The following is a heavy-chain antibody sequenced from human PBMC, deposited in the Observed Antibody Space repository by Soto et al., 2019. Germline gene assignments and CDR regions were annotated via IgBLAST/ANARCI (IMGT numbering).Heavy chain of an antibody. CDR3: AKVGYGDYLDY. V-gene: IGHV3-30*18. CDR2: ISYDGSNK. D-gene: IGHD4-17*01. J-gene: IGHJ4*02. Sequence: QVQLVESGGGVVQPGRSLRHSCAASGFTFGSYGMHWVRQAPGKGLEWVAVISYDGSNKYYADSVKGRFTISRDNSKNTLYLQMNSLRAEDTAVYYCAKVGYGDYLDYWGQGTLVTVSS. CDR1: GFTFGSYG.